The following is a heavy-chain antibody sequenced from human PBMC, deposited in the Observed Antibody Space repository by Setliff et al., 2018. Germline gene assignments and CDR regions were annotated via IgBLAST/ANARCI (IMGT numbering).Heavy chain of an antibody. J-gene: IGHJ6*03. Sequence: ETLRLSCVASTFTFSKYAITWVRQAPGKGLEWVSSIGASGDRTYYADSVKGRFTISRDNSRNSLYLQMNSLRAEDTAVYFCASIDWGENFYNTDVWGKGTTVTVSS. CDR2: IGASGDRT. CDR1: TFTFSKYA. CDR3: ASIDWGENFYNTDV. D-gene: IGHD7-27*01. V-gene: IGHV3-23*01.